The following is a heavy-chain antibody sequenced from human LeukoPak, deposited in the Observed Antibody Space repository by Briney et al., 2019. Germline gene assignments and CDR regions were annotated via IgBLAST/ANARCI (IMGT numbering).Heavy chain of an antibody. Sequence: SETLSLTCTVSGASISGSYWNGVGQPPGRGGEGIGYIYSSGSTDYNPSLKSRVAISVDASKNQFSLKLTSVTAADTAVYYCANSYDSKIVPFDNWGQGALVTVSS. CDR2: IYSSGST. D-gene: IGHD3-22*01. J-gene: IGHJ4*02. CDR3: ANSYDSKIVPFDN. CDR1: GASISGSY. V-gene: IGHV4-4*09.